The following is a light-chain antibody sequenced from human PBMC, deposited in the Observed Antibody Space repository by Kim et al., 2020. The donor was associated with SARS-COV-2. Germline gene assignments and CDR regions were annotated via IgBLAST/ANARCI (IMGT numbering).Light chain of an antibody. V-gene: IGKV3-15*01. CDR2: GAS. J-gene: IGKJ4*01. CDR1: QSVSSN. Sequence: EIVMTQSPATLSVSPGERVTLSCGASQSVSSNLAWYQQKPGQAPRLLVCGASTRATGIPARFSGSGFGTEFTLTISSLQSEDFAFYYCQQYNNWHLTFGGGTKVDIK. CDR3: QQYNNWHLT.